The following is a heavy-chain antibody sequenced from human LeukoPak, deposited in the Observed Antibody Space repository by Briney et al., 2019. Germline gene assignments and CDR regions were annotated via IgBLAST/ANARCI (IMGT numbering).Heavy chain of an antibody. J-gene: IGHJ6*03. V-gene: IGHV3-7*01. Sequence: GGSLRLSCAASGFTFLSYWMSWVRQTSGKGLEWVANIKQDGSEKYYVDSVKGRFTISRDNAKNSLYLQMNSLRAEDTAVYYCARVKFGESYAPKSYYYYYMDVWGKGTTVTISS. D-gene: IGHD3-10*01. CDR3: ARVKFGESYAPKSYYYYYMDV. CDR1: GFTFLSYW. CDR2: IKQDGSEK.